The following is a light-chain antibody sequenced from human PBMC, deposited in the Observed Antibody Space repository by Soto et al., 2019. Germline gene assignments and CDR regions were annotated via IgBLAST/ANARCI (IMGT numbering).Light chain of an antibody. CDR2: DVS. CDR1: QSISTW. J-gene: IGKJ1*01. Sequence: DIQMTQSPSTLSASVGDRVTITFRASQSISTWLAWYQQKPGKAPKLLIYDVSSLESGVPSRFSGSGSGPDFTLTISSLQPEDFATYYCQQSYSSPPTFGQGTKVDIK. V-gene: IGKV1-5*01. CDR3: QQSYSSPPT.